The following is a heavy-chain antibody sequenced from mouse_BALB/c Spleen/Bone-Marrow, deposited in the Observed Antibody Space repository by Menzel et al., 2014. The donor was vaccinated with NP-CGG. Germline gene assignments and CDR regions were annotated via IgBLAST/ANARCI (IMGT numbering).Heavy chain of an antibody. V-gene: IGHV1-4*02. CDR2: IVPSSGYT. D-gene: IGHD4-1*01. J-gene: IGHJ3*01. CDR1: GYTFTSYT. Sequence: VQLQQSGAELARPGASVKMSCEASGYTFTSYTIQWVKRRPGQGLEWVGYIVPSSGYTEYNQKFKDKTTLTADKSSSTAYMQLSSLTSADSAVYYCAREARTGAWFSNWGQGTLVTVSA. CDR3: AREARTGAWFSN.